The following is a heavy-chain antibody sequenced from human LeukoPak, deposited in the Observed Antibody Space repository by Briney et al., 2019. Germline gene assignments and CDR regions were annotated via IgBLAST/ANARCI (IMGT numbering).Heavy chain of an antibody. V-gene: IGHV1-3*01. CDR3: ARDYHYDSSGYYVHNWFDP. D-gene: IGHD3-22*01. CDR2: IDAGNGNT. CDR1: GYTFTSYA. J-gene: IGHJ5*02. Sequence: ASVKVSCKASGYTFTSYAMHWVRQAPGQRLEWMGWIDAGNGNTKYSQKFQGRVTITRDTSASTAYMELSSLRSEDTAVYYCARDYHYDSSGYYVHNWFDPWGQGTLVTVSS.